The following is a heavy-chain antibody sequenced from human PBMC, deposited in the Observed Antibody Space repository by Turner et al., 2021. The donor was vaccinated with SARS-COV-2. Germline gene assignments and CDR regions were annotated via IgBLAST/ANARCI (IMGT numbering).Heavy chain of an antibody. J-gene: IGHJ3*02. D-gene: IGHD6-19*01. Sequence: EVQLVESGGALIQPGGSLRLSCAASGFTVSSTYMSWVRQAPGKGLELVSVIYSGGSTYYADSVKGRFTISRDNSKNTLYLQMNSLRAEDTAVYYCARGYSSGWYQRGAFDIWGQGTMVTVSS. CDR2: IYSGGST. CDR1: GFTVSSTY. CDR3: ARGYSSGWYQRGAFDI. V-gene: IGHV3-53*01.